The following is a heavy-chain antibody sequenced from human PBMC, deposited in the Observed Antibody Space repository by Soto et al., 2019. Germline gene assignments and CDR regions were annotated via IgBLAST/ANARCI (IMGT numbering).Heavy chain of an antibody. CDR1: GGTFSSYT. J-gene: IGHJ4*02. V-gene: IGHV1-69*04. CDR3: ARDRLSYDILTGYYY. Sequence: ASVKVSCKASGGTFSSYTISWVRQAPGQGLEWMGRIIPILGIANYAQKFQGRVTITADKSTSTAYMELSSLRSEDTAVYYCARDRLSYDILTGYYYWGQGTLVTVSS. CDR2: IIPILGIA. D-gene: IGHD3-9*01.